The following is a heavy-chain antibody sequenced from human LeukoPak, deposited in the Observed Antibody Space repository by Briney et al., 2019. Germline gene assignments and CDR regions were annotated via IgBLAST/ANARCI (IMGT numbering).Heavy chain of an antibody. J-gene: IGHJ4*02. D-gene: IGHD6-13*01. V-gene: IGHV3-21*01. CDR2: ISSSSGHI. CDR3: ARAFAAAGNY. Sequence: GGSLRLSCAGSGFTFSTFSMNWVRQAPGKGLEWVASISSSSGHIYYADSVRGRFTISRDNAKNSTYLHMNSLRAEDTAIYYCARAFAAAGNYWGQGTLVTVSS. CDR1: GFTFSTFS.